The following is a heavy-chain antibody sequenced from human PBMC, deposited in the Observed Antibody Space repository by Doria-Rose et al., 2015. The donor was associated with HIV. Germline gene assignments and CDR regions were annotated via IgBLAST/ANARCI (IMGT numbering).Heavy chain of an antibody. CDR2: INVGNGNT. CDR1: GHTFTRYA. D-gene: IGHD2-2*01. Sequence: LVQSGAEVKKPGASVRVSCKASGHTFTRYAMHWVRQAPGQRPEWIGWINVGNGNTEYSQKFQGRLTITRDTSASTAYMEPSSLTSDDTAVYYCAKDRVRVVQAATTLDFWGQGTLVTVSS. CDR3: AKDRVRVVQAATTLDF. J-gene: IGHJ4*02. V-gene: IGHV1-3*01.